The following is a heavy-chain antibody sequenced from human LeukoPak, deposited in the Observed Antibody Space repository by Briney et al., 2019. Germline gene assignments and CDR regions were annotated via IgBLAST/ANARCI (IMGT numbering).Heavy chain of an antibody. CDR2: IYPLDSDL. CDR1: GSSFTSYW. D-gene: IGHD1-20*01. V-gene: IGHV5-51*01. CDR3: ARGSLNWPFDF. Sequence: GASLQISCQGSGSSFTSYWIGWVRQLPGKGLEWMGIIYPLDSDLRYSPSFQGQVTLSADKSISTAYLQWSSLKASDTAMYYCARGSLNWPFDFWGQGTLVSVSS. J-gene: IGHJ4*02.